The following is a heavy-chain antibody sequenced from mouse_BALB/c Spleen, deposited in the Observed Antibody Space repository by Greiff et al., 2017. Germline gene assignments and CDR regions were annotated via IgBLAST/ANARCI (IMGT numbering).Heavy chain of an antibody. CDR1: GFTFSDYY. CDR2: ISDGGSYT. Sequence: DVKLVESGGGLVKPGGSLKLSCAASGFTFSDYYMYWVRQTPEKRLEWVATISDGGSYTYYPDSVKGRFTISRDNAKNNLYLQMSSLKSEDTAMYYCARENYRYDEAYWGQGTLVTVSA. D-gene: IGHD2-14*01. CDR3: ARENYRYDEAY. J-gene: IGHJ3*01. V-gene: IGHV5-4*02.